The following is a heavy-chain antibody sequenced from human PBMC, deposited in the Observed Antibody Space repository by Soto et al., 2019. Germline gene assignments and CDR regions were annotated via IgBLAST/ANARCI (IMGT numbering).Heavy chain of an antibody. V-gene: IGHV3-48*01. J-gene: IGHJ4*02. CDR2: ISSSSSTI. Sequence: GGSLRLSCAASGFTFSSYSMNRVRQAPGKGLEWASYISSSSSTIYYADSVKGRFTISRDNAKNSLYLQMNSLRAEDTAVYYCARAGYCSGGSCSIDYWGQGTLVTVSS. D-gene: IGHD2-15*01. CDR3: ARAGYCSGGSCSIDY. CDR1: GFTFSSYS.